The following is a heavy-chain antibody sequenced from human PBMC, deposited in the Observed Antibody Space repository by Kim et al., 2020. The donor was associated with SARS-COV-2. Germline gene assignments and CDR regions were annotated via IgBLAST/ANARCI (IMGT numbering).Heavy chain of an antibody. CDR2: ISYDGSNK. CDR3: AKAGSGYSYGFDY. CDR1: GFTFSSYG. D-gene: IGHD5-18*01. V-gene: IGHV3-30*18. Sequence: GGSLRLSCAASGFTFSSYGMHWVRQAPGKGLEWVAVISYDGSNKYYADSVKGRFTISRDNSNNTLYLQMNSLRAEDTAVYYCAKAGSGYSYGFDYWGQGTLVTVSS. J-gene: IGHJ4*02.